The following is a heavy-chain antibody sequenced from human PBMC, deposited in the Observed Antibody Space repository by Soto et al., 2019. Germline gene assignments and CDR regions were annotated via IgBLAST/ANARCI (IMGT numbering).Heavy chain of an antibody. CDR2: ISGSSSYI. D-gene: IGHD2-15*01. Sequence: EVQLVESGGGLVKPGGSLRLSCTASGFSFSDYSMNWVRQAPGKGLEWVSSISGSSSYIYYTDSLKGRFTVSRDNANKSQCLQMNSLRAEATAIYYCARDGAYCSGIGCRDYYYYMGVWGKGTTVTVSS. CDR3: ARDGAYCSGIGCRDYYYYMGV. CDR1: GFSFSDYS. V-gene: IGHV3-21*01. J-gene: IGHJ6*03.